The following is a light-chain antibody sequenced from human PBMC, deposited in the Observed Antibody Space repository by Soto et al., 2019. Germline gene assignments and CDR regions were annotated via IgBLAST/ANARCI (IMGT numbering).Light chain of an antibody. CDR2: GNN. CDR3: PAWDGSLNNVL. CDR1: GSSIGTNT. J-gene: IGLJ2*01. Sequence: LTQPPSASGTPGQRVTISCSGSGSSIGTNTVNWYRQLPGTAPKLLIYGNNQRPSGVPDRFSGSKSGTSASLAISGLQSEDEADYYCPAWDGSLNNVLFGGGTKVTVL. V-gene: IGLV1-44*01.